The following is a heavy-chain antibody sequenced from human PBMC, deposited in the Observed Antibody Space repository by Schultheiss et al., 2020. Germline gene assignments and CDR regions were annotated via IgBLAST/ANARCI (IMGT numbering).Heavy chain of an antibody. CDR2: IYPGDSDT. CDR1: GYSFTSYW. Sequence: GGSLRLSCKGSGYSFTSYWIGWVRQMPGKGLEWMGIIYPGDSDTRYSPSFQGQVTISADKSISTAYLQCSSLKASDTAMYYCARYPEMATMGTDYWGQGTLVTVSS. D-gene: IGHD5-24*01. J-gene: IGHJ4*02. CDR3: ARYPEMATMGTDY. V-gene: IGHV5-51*01.